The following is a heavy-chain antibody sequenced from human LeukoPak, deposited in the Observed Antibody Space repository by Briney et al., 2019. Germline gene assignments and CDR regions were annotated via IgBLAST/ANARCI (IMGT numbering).Heavy chain of an antibody. CDR2: IYSGGST. J-gene: IGHJ3*02. V-gene: IGHV3-66*01. CDR1: GFTVSSNY. D-gene: IGHD3-22*01. CDR3: ARAPFTYDSSGDSFDI. Sequence: GGSLRLSCAASGFTVSSNYMSWVRQAPGKGLEWVSVIYSGGSTYYADSVKGRFTVSRDNSRNTLYLQMNSLRAEDTAVYYCARAPFTYDSSGDSFDIWGQGTMVTVSS.